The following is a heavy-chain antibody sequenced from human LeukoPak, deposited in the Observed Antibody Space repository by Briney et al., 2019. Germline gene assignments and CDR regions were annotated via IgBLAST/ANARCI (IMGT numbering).Heavy chain of an antibody. D-gene: IGHD2-21*02. CDR2: IRSKANSYAT. CDR1: GFTVSGSA. J-gene: IGHJ4*02. CDR3: TRDCGGDCYDNY. V-gene: IGHV3-73*01. Sequence: GGSLKLSCAAAGFTVSGSAMHWVRQASGKGLEWVGRIRSKANSYATAYAASVKGRFTISRDDSKNTAYLQMNSLKTEDTAVYYCTRDCGGDCYDNYWGQGTLVTVSS.